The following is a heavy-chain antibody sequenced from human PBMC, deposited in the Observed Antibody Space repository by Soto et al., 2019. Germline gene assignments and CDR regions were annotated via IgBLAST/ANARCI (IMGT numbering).Heavy chain of an antibody. D-gene: IGHD3-22*01. CDR2: ISYDGSNK. J-gene: IGHJ4*02. CDR1: GFTFSSYA. CDR3: SRDTYCYDSSGLFDY. V-gene: IGHV3-30-3*01. Sequence: PGGSLRPSCAAAGFTFSSYAIHWVRQAPGKGLEWVAVISYDGSNKYYADSVKGRFTISRDNSKTTLYLQMNSLRAEDTAVYYCSRDTYCYDSSGLFDYWGQGTLVTVSS.